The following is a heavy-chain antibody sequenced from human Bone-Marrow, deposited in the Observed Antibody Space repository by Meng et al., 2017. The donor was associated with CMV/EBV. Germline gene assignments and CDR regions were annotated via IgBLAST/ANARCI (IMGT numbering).Heavy chain of an antibody. V-gene: IGHV3-48*04. J-gene: IGHJ6*02. D-gene: IGHD1-26*01. CDR2: INRGSTTI. Sequence: GGSLRLSCEASEITFSNYGMNWVRQAPGKGLEWVSYINRGSTTIYYADSVEGRFTVSRDNTKNSLFLQMNSLRADDTAVYYCARDARRESGTYYYYYGRDVWAQGTTVTVPS. CDR3: ARDARRESGTYYYYYGRDV. CDR1: EITFSNYG.